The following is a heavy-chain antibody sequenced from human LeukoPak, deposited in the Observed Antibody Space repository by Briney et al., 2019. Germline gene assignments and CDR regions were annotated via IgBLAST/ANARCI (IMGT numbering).Heavy chain of an antibody. CDR3: SSGRPMGYVDH. J-gene: IGHJ4*02. CDR2: INASGGST. V-gene: IGHV1-46*01. D-gene: IGHD6-25*01. CDR1: GYTFTSYY. Sequence: ASVKVSCKASGYTFTSYYMHWVRQAPGQWLEWMGIINASGGSTSYAQKFQGRVTMTRDTSTSTVYMELSSLRSEDTAVYYCSSGRPMGYVDHWGQGTLVTVSS.